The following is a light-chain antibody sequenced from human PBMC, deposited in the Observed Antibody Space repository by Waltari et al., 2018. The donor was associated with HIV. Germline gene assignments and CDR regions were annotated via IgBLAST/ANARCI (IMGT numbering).Light chain of an antibody. CDR3: EQYNNWPLTWT. V-gene: IGKV3-15*01. J-gene: IGKJ1*01. CDR1: QRGSSN. CDR2: GAS. Sequence: EIVMTQSPATLSVSPGERATLSCRASQRGSSNLAWYQQKAGQAPRLLLYGASTRATGIPPRFSGSGSGTEFTLTISSLQSEDFAIYYCEQYNNWPLTWTFGQGTKVEIK.